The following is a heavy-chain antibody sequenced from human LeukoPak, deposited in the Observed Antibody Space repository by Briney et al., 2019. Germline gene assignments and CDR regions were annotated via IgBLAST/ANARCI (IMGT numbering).Heavy chain of an antibody. CDR1: AFTFNTYA. V-gene: IGHV3-30*04. Sequence: GRSLRLSCEVSAFTFNTYAMHWVRQAPGKGLEWLAVISTDASNKYYADSVKGRFTISRDNSKNTLYLQMNSLRAEDTAMYYCARERGFQFFDFWGQGTLVTVSS. J-gene: IGHJ4*02. D-gene: IGHD5-24*01. CDR2: ISTDASNK. CDR3: ARERGFQFFDF.